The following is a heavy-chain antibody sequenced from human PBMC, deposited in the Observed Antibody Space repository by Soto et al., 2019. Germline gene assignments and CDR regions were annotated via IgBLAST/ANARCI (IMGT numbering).Heavy chain of an antibody. CDR3: AKDWGHIAVAAITGNSAFLI. D-gene: IGHD6-19*01. CDR2: ISYDGTNK. CDR1: GFTFSSYG. V-gene: IGHV3-30*18. J-gene: IGHJ3*02. Sequence: QLQLVEAGGGVVQPGRSLRLSCAASGFTFSSYGIHWVRQAPGKGLEWVAVISYDGTNKWYADSVRGRFTISRDNSKNPLFLQINSRRAEDTAVYYCAKDWGHIAVAAITGNSAFLIWGQGTVVTVSS.